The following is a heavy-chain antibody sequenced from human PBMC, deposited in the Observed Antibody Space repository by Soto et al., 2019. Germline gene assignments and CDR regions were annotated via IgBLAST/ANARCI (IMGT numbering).Heavy chain of an antibody. J-gene: IGHJ4*02. CDR3: AREMVRGVGSDY. Sequence: QVQLVQSGAEVKKPGASVKVSCKASGYTFTSYGISWVRQAPGQGLEWMGWISTYNGNTKYAQKLQGRVTMTTDTPTSTAYKELRSLRSDDTAVFSCAREMVRGVGSDYWGQGTLVTVSS. CDR1: GYTFTSYG. V-gene: IGHV1-18*01. D-gene: IGHD3-10*01. CDR2: ISTYNGNT.